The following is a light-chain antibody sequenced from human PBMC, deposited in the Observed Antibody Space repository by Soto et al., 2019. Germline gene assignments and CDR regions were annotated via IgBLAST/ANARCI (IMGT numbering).Light chain of an antibody. CDR2: EVS. Sequence: QSALTQPASVSGSPGQSITLSCTGTSSDVGGYNYVSWYQQHPAKAPKLMIYEVSNRPSGVYHRFSGSKSGNTAFLTISGLQAEDEADYYCFSYTTSSTLVFGGGTKLTVL. CDR3: FSYTTSSTLV. CDR1: SSDVGGYNY. J-gene: IGLJ3*02. V-gene: IGLV2-14*01.